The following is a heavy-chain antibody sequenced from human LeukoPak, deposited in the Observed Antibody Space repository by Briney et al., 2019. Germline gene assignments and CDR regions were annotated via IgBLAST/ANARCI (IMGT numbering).Heavy chain of an antibody. CDR1: GGSFSNSA. Sequence: ASVKVSCKASGGSFSNSAINWVRQAPGHGLEWMGVISPSGSSTTYAQKFQGRVTMTRDTSTTTVYMELSSLRSEDTAVYYCATYYYDSTGYYYALRDWGQGTLVTVSS. V-gene: IGHV1-46*01. D-gene: IGHD3-22*01. J-gene: IGHJ4*02. CDR2: ISPSGSST. CDR3: ATYYYDSTGYYYALRD.